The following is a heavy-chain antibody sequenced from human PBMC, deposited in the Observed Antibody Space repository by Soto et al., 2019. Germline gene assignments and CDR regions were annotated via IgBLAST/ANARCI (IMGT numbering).Heavy chain of an antibody. V-gene: IGHV1-46*01. Sequence: QVQLVQSGAEVTKPGASVKLSCKASGYTFTSYYIHWVRQAPGQGLGWGAMINPGGGRTKNAQMFQGRVTLTRDTSTGTVDMELSSLTSADTAVYYCARGPACGGDCYLFDSWGQGSLVTVSS. CDR2: INPGGGRT. CDR1: GYTFTSYY. CDR3: ARGPACGGDCYLFDS. J-gene: IGHJ4*02. D-gene: IGHD2-21*02.